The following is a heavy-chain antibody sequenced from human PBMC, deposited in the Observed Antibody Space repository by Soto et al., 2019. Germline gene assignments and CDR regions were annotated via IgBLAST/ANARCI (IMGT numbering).Heavy chain of an antibody. J-gene: IGHJ4*01. CDR2: IYHSGST. D-gene: IGHD6-19*01. Sequence: SETLSLTCAVSGYSISSGYYWGWIRQPPGKGLEWIGSIYHSGSTYYNPSLKSRVTISVDTSKNQFSLKLSSVTAADTAVYYCARVHVMVVAGSTFDYWGHGTLVTVSS. V-gene: IGHV4-38-2*01. CDR1: GYSISSGYY. CDR3: ARVHVMVVAGSTFDY.